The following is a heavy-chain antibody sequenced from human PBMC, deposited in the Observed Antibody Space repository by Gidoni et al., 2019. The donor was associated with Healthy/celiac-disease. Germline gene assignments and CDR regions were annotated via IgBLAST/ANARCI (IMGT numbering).Heavy chain of an antibody. J-gene: IGHJ6*02. V-gene: IGHV1-8*01. CDR3: ARVAAAGNAYYYYYYGMDV. D-gene: IGHD6-13*01. Sequence: QVQLVQSGAEVKKPGASVKVSCKASGYTFTSYYINWVRQATGQGLEWMGWMNPNSGNTGYAQKFQGRVTMTRNTSISTAYMELSSLRSEDTAVYYCARVAAAGNAYYYYYYGMDVWGQGTTVTVSS. CDR1: GYTFTSYY. CDR2: MNPNSGNT.